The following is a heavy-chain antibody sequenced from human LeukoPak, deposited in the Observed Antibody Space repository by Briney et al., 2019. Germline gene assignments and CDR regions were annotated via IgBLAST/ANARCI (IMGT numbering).Heavy chain of an antibody. Sequence: ESSQTLSLTCTVSGGSISSGGYYWSWIRQHPGKGLEWIGYIYYSGSTYYNPSLKSRVTISVDTSKNQFSLKLSSVTAADTAVYYCARGEEKYYYDSSGYHEKDYYFDYWGQGTLVTVSS. CDR1: GGSISSGGYY. V-gene: IGHV4-31*03. J-gene: IGHJ4*02. D-gene: IGHD3-22*01. CDR3: ARGEEKYYYDSSGYHEKDYYFDY. CDR2: IYYSGST.